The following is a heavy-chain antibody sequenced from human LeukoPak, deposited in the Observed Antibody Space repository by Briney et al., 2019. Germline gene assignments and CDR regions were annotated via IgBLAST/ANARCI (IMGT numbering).Heavy chain of an antibody. Sequence: ASVTVSCKGSGYTFTSYGISWVRQAPGQGLEWMGWISAYNGNTNYAQNLQGRVTMTEDTSTDTAYMELSSLRSEDTAVYYCAREILVGDRIGGAAFDIWGKGTMVTVSS. CDR2: ISAYNGNT. D-gene: IGHD1-26*01. CDR3: AREILVGDRIGGAAFDI. J-gene: IGHJ3*02. CDR1: GYTFTSYG. V-gene: IGHV1-18*01.